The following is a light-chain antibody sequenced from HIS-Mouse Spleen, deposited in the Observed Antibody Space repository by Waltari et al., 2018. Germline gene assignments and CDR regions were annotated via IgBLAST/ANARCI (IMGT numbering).Light chain of an antibody. J-gene: IGLJ2*01. CDR1: RRSVGGYNY. V-gene: IGLV2-14*03. CDR3: SSYTSSSTLV. CDR2: DVS. Sequence: QSALTQPASVSGSPGQSLPISCPGPRRSVGGYNYVPWYQQHPGKAPKLMIYDVSNRPSGVSNRFSGSKSGNTASLTISGLQAEDEADYYCSSYTSSSTLVFGGGTKLTVL.